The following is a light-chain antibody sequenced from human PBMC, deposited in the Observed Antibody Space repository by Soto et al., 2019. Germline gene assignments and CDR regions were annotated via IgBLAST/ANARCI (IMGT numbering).Light chain of an antibody. Sequence: EIVLTQSPGTLSLSPGERATLSCRASQSISSSYLAWYQQKPGQAPRLLIYGASSRATGIPDRFSGSESGTGFTLTISRLEPEDFAVYYCQQYGSSPHTFGQGTKLEIK. CDR2: GAS. J-gene: IGKJ2*01. V-gene: IGKV3-20*01. CDR1: QSISSSY. CDR3: QQYGSSPHT.